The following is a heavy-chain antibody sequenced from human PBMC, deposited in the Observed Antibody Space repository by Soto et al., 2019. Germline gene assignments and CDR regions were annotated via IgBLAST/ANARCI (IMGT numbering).Heavy chain of an antibody. J-gene: IGHJ6*02. CDR3: ARGDPTEDYYYGMDV. CDR2: IKQDGSEK. CDR1: GFTFSSYW. Sequence: PGGSLRLSCAASGFTFSSYWMSWVRQAPGKGLEWVANIKQDGSEKYYVDSVKGRFTISRDNAKNSLYLQMNSLRAEDTAVYYCARGDPTEDYYYGMDVWGQGTTVTVSS. V-gene: IGHV3-7*01.